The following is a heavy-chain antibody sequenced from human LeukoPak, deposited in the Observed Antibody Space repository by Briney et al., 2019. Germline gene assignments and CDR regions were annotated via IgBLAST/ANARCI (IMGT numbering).Heavy chain of an antibody. CDR1: GYIFTSYW. Sequence: GESLKISCKGSGYIFTSYWIGWVRQMPGKGLEWMGIIYPGDSDTRYSPSFQGQVTISADKSINTAYLQWSSLKASDTAMYFCARGVYCRAASCPMDYWGQGTLVTVSS. CDR3: ARGVYCRAASCPMDY. J-gene: IGHJ4*02. D-gene: IGHD2-15*01. V-gene: IGHV5-51*01. CDR2: IYPGDSDT.